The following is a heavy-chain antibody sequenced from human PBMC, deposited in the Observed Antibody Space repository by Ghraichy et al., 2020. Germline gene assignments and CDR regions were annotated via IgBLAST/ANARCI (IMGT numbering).Heavy chain of an antibody. CDR1: EFTFDDYG. CDR3: ARRDTGLWYYFDY. V-gene: IGHV3-20*04. J-gene: IGHJ4*02. Sequence: GESLNISCAASEFTFDDYGMSWVRQAPGKGLEWVSGINWNGGSTGYADSVKGRFTISRDNAKNSLYLQMNSLRAEDTALYYCARRDTGLWYYFDYWGQGTLVTVSS. CDR2: INWNGGST. D-gene: IGHD5-18*01.